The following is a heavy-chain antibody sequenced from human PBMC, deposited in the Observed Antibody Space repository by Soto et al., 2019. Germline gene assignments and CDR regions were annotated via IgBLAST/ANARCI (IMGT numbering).Heavy chain of an antibody. V-gene: IGHV3-20*01. J-gene: IGHJ3*02. D-gene: IGHD6-19*01. CDR1: GFTFDDYG. CDR3: ARVGEGRGGGYEASAFDI. Sequence: GGSLRLSCAASGFTFDDYGMSWFRQAPGKGLEWVSGINWNGGSTGYADSVKGRFTISRDNAKNSLYLQMNSLRAEDTALYHCARVGEGRGGGYEASAFDIWGQGTMVTVSS. CDR2: INWNGGST.